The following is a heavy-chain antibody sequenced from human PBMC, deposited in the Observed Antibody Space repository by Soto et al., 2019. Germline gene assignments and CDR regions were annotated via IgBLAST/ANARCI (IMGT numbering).Heavy chain of an antibody. CDR2: IYYSGST. D-gene: IGHD3-10*01. V-gene: IGHV4-39*01. J-gene: IGHJ4*02. Sequence: QLQLQESGPGLVKPSETLSLTCTVSGGSISSSSYYWGWIRQPPGKGLEWIGSIYYSGSTYCNLSRESRATISVNTSKNQFSLKRSSVTAAYTAVYYCARLGSGSYSDYWGQGTLVTVSS. CDR3: ARLGSGSYSDY. CDR1: GGSISSSSYY.